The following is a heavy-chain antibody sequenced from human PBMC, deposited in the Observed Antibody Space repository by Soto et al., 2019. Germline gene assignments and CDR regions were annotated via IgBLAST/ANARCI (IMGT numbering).Heavy chain of an antibody. CDR1: GGSISSYY. J-gene: IGHJ4*02. CDR2: IYYSGST. V-gene: IGHV4-59*01. D-gene: IGHD3-22*01. CDR3: ARERDSSVYYQLFDY. Sequence: SETLSLTCTVPGGSISSYYWSWIRQPPGKGLEWIGYIYYSGSTNYNPSLKSGVTISVDTSKNQFSLKLSSVTAADTAVYYCARERDSSVYYQLFDYWCQGTLVTVSS.